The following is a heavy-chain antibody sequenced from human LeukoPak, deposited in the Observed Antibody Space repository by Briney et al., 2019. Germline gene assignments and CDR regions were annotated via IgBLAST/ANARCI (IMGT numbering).Heavy chain of an antibody. CDR3: ARGEPPVLRFLEWLLENNWFDP. J-gene: IGHJ5*02. Sequence: ASVKVSRKASGYTFTGYYMHRVRQAPGQGLEWMGWINPNSGGTNYAQKFQGRVTMTRDTSISTAYMELSRPRSDDTAVYYCARGEPPVLRFLEWLLENNWFDPWGQGTLVTVSS. CDR1: GYTFTGYY. CDR2: INPNSGGT. V-gene: IGHV1-2*02. D-gene: IGHD3-3*01.